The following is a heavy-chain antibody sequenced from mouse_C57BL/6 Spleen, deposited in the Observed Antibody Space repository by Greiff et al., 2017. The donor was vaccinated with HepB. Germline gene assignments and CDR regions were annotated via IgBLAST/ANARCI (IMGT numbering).Heavy chain of an antibody. V-gene: IGHV2-2*01. Sequence: VQLQQSGPGLVQPSQSLSITCTVSGFSLTSYGVHWVRQSPGKGLEWLGVIWSDGSTDCNAAFISRLSISKDNSKSQVFFKMNSLQADDTAIYYCARGDWGFDYWGQGTTLTVSS. CDR1: GFSLTSYG. J-gene: IGHJ2*01. CDR3: ARGDWGFDY. CDR2: IWSDGST. D-gene: IGHD4-1*01.